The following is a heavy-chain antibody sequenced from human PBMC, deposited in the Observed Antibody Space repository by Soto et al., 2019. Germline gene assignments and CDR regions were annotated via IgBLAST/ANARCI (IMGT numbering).Heavy chain of an antibody. Sequence: SETLSLTCTVSGGSISSYYWSWIRQPPGKGLEWIGYIYYSGSTNYNPSLKSRVTISVETSKNQFSPKLNSVTAADTAVYYCARARMAMVTIYYFDYWGQGTLVTVSS. CDR3: ARARMAMVTIYYFDY. J-gene: IGHJ4*02. CDR1: GGSISSYY. D-gene: IGHD5-18*01. CDR2: IYYSGST. V-gene: IGHV4-59*01.